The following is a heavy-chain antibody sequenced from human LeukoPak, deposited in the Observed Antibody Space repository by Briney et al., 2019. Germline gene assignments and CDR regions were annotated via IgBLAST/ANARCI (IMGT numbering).Heavy chain of an antibody. V-gene: IGHV3-23*01. CDR3: AKGYYGSGSYGWFDY. J-gene: IGHJ4*02. Sequence: GGSLRLSCAASGFTFSSSAMNWVRQAPGKGLEWVSTISGSGDRTYYADSVKGWFTISRDNSKNTLFLQMNSLRAEDTAVYYCAKGYYGSGSYGWFDYWGQGTLVTVSS. CDR1: GFTFSSSA. D-gene: IGHD3-10*01. CDR2: ISGSGDRT.